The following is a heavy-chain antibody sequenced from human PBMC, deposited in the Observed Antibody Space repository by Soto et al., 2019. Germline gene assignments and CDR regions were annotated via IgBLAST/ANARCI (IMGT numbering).Heavy chain of an antibody. D-gene: IGHD5-12*01. CDR3: ARSNKEMATTPTYDY. CDR1: GCSISYYY. CDR2: KSYSETT. J-gene: IGHJ4*02. Sequence: PSETLSLTCTFSGCSISYYYWSWIRQPPGKGLEWIGYKSYSETTNYNPSLKSRVSMSIDTSKNQFSLKMTSVTAADTAVYYCARSNKEMATTPTYDYWGQGALVTVSS. V-gene: IGHV4-59*01.